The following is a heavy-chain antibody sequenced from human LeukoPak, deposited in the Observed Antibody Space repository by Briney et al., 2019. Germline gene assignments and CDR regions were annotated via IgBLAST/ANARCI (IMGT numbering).Heavy chain of an antibody. CDR1: GYXFTGYY. CDR2: INPNSGGT. Sequence: GASVKVSCKASGYXFTGYYIHWVRQAPGQGLEWMGWINPNSGGTNYAQKFQGRVTMTRDTSISTAYMELSRLTSDDTAAYYCARDAIVRDYSNSDYWGQGTLVTVSS. D-gene: IGHD4-11*01. J-gene: IGHJ4*02. CDR3: ARDAIVRDYSNSDY. V-gene: IGHV1-2*02.